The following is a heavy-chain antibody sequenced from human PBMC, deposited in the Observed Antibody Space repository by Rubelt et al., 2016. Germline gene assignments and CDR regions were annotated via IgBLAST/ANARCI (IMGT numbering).Heavy chain of an antibody. CDR1: GGSISNTNYY. Sequence: QLQLQESGSGLVKHSETLSLTCTVSGGSISNTNYYWGWIRQPPGKGLEWIGNIYYPGTTYYNPSLMSRATISVDTSSNQTSRNLSSVTALETAVSYCARARNSIATRPYWCDPWGQGTLVTVSS. V-gene: IGHV4-39*07. D-gene: IGHD6-6*01. CDR3: ARARNSIATRPYWCDP. J-gene: IGHJ5*02. CDR2: IYYPGTT.